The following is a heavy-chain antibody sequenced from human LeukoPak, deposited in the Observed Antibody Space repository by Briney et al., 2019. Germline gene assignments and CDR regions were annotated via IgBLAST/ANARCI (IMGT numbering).Heavy chain of an antibody. V-gene: IGHV5-51*01. CDR2: IYPGDSDT. Sequence: GASLQISCRGSGYSFTSYWIGWVRQMPGKGLEWMGIIYPGDSDTRYSPSFQGQVTISADKSISTAYLQWSSLKASDTAMYYCARSYVAAAYFDYWGQGTLVTVSS. CDR3: ARSYVAAAYFDY. CDR1: GYSFTSYW. J-gene: IGHJ4*02. D-gene: IGHD6-13*01.